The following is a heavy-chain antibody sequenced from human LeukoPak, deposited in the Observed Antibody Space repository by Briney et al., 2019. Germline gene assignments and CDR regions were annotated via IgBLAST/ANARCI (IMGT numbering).Heavy chain of an antibody. CDR2: ISAYSGNT. J-gene: IGHJ6*02. CDR1: GYTFTSYG. CDR3: ARVLGYCSSTSCYTPYYYGMDV. V-gene: IGHV1-18*01. Sequence: ASVKVSCKASGYTFTSYGISWVRQAPGQGLEWMGWISAYSGNTNYAQKLQGRVTMTTDTSTSTAYMELRSLRSDDTAVYYCARVLGYCSSTSCYTPYYYGMDVWGQGTTVTVSS. D-gene: IGHD2-2*02.